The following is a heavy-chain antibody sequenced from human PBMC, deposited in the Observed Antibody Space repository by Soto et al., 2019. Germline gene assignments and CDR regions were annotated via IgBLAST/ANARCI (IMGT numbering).Heavy chain of an antibody. CDR3: ANLGRLLTKG. CDR1: GFTFSSYG. CDR2: ISYDGSNK. V-gene: IGHV3-30*18. J-gene: IGHJ4*02. D-gene: IGHD3-3*01. Sequence: PGGSLRLSCAASGFTFSSYGMHWVRQAPGKGLEWVAVISYDGSNKYYADSVKGRFTISRDNSKNTLYLQMNSLRAEDTAVYYCANLGRLLTKGWGQGTLVTVSS.